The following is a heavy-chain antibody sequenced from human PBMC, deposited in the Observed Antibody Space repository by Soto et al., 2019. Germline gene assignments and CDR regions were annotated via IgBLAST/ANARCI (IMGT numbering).Heavy chain of an antibody. CDR1: GVSISSGNW. D-gene: IGHD3-10*01. Sequence: SETLSLTCAVSGVSISSGNWWTWVRQTPQRGLEYIGEIFHDGTANYYPSFERRVAISVDTSKNQFSLTLTSVTAADTAIYFCARLVYDTRLNYMYFDFWGQGALVTVSS. J-gene: IGHJ4*02. V-gene: IGHV4-4*02. CDR3: ARLVYDTRLNYMYFDF. CDR2: IFHDGTA.